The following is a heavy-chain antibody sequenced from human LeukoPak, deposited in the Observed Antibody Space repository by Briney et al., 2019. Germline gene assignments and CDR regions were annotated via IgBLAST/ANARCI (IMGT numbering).Heavy chain of an antibody. J-gene: IGHJ4*02. CDR1: GGSFSGYY. Sequence: SSETLSLTCAAYGGSFSGYYWSWIRQPPGKGLEWIGEINHSGSTNYNPSLKSRVTISVDTSKNQFSLKLSSVTAADTAVYYCARGSGDYWGQGTLVTVSS. V-gene: IGHV4-34*01. CDR3: ARGSGDY. CDR2: INHSGST.